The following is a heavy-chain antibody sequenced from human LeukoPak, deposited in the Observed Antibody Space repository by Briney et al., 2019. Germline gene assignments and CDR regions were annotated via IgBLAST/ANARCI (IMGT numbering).Heavy chain of an antibody. CDR3: ARHMGGGKQLKHFDY. CDR1: GYTFTSYW. CDR2: IDPSDSYT. V-gene: IGHV5-10-1*01. Sequence: TGESLKISCQSSGYTFTSYWISWVRQMPGKGLEWMGRIDPSDSYTNYSPSFQGHVTISADKSISTAYLQWTSLKASDTAMYYCARHMGGGKQLKHFDYWGPGTLVTVSS. D-gene: IGHD2-2*01. J-gene: IGHJ4*02.